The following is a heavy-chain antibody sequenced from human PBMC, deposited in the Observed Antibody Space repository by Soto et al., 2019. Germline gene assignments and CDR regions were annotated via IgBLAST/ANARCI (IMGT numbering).Heavy chain of an antibody. V-gene: IGHV1-18*01. CDR2: ISAYNGNT. Sequence: ASVKVSCKASGYTLTSYGISWVRQAPGQGLEWMGWISAYNGNTNYAQKLQGRVTMTTDTSTSTAYMELRSLRSDDTAVYYCARNARELLLPQNWGQGTLVTVSS. D-gene: IGHD1-26*01. CDR3: ARNARELLLPQN. J-gene: IGHJ4*02. CDR1: GYTLTSYG.